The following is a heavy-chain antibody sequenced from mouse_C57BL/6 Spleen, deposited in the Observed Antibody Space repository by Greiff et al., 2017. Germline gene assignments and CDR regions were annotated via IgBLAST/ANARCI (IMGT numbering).Heavy chain of an antibody. Sequence: VQLQQSGAELVRPGASVKLSCKASGFNIKDYYMHWVKQRPEQGLEWIGRIDPEDGDTEYAPKFQGKATMTADTSSNTAYLQLSVLTSEDTAVYYCTTSYYSNVYAMDYWGQGTSVTVSS. CDR3: TTSYYSNVYAMDY. D-gene: IGHD2-5*01. J-gene: IGHJ4*01. CDR2: IDPEDGDT. CDR1: GFNIKDYY. V-gene: IGHV14-1*01.